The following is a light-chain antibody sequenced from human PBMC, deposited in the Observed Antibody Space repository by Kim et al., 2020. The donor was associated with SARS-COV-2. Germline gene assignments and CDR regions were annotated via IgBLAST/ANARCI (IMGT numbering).Light chain of an antibody. CDR3: HQYGSAPWT. CDR1: QSVSNNY. Sequence: EIVLTQSPGSLSLSPGERATLSCWASQSVSNNYLAWYQQKPGQAPRLLIYGASSRATGIPDRFSGSGSGTDFTLTISRLEPEDFAVYSCHQYGSAPWTIGQGTKVEI. V-gene: IGKV3-20*01. CDR2: GAS. J-gene: IGKJ1*01.